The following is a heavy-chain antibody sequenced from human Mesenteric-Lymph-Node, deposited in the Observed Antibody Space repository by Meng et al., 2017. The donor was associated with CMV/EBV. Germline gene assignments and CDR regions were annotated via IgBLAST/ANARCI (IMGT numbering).Heavy chain of an antibody. CDR2: ISYDGSNK. D-gene: IGHD1-26*01. V-gene: IGHV3-30*04. J-gene: IGHJ4*02. Sequence: GESLKISCAASGFNFSGYAMHWVRQAPGKGLEWVAVISYDGSNKYYTDSVKGRFTISRDSSKKTVYLQMSSLRPEDPAVFYCARASGNLHFDYWGQGTLVTVSS. CDR1: GFNFSGYA. CDR3: ARASGNLHFDY.